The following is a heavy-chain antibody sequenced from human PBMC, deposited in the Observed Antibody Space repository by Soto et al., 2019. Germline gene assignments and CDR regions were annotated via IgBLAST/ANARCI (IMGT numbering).Heavy chain of an antibody. J-gene: IGHJ4*02. CDR1: GGSISSYY. V-gene: IGHV4-59*01. CDR3: ARYTHDSSGYSFDY. D-gene: IGHD3-22*01. CDR2: IYYSGST. Sequence: SETLSLTCTVSGGSISSYYWSWIRQPPGKGLEWIGYIYYSGSTNYNPSLKSRVTISVDTSKNQFSLKLSSVTAADTAVYYCARYTHDSSGYSFDYWGQGTLVTVSS.